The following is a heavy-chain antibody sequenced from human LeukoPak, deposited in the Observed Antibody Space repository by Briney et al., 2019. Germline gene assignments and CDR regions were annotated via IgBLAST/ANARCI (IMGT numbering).Heavy chain of an antibody. CDR3: ATLVDGSGSCYYFDAFDI. J-gene: IGHJ3*02. CDR1: GYTLTELS. D-gene: IGHD3-10*01. CDR2: FDPEDGET. Sequence: ASVKVSCKVSGYTLTELSMHWVRQAPGKGLEWMGGFDPEDGETIYAQKFQGRVTMTEDTSTDTAYMELSSLRSEDTAVYYCATLVDGSGSCYYFDAFDIWGQGTMVTVSS. V-gene: IGHV1-24*01.